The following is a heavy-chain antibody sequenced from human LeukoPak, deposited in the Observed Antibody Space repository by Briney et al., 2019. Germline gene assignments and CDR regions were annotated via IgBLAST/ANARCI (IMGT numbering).Heavy chain of an antibody. J-gene: IGHJ4*02. V-gene: IGHV4-4*02. CDR2: IYHSGST. D-gene: IGHD2/OR15-2a*01. Sequence: SETLSLTCAVSGGSISSSNWWSWVRQPPGKGLEWIGEIYHSGSTNYNPSLKSRVTISVDKSKNQFSLKLSSVTAADTAVYYCARAPEYTQGYYFDYWGQGTLVTVSS. CDR3: ARAPEYTQGYYFDY. CDR1: GGSISSSNW.